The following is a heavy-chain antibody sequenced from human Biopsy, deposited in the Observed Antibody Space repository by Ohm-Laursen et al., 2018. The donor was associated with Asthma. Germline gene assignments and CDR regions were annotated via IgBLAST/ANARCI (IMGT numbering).Heavy chain of an antibody. D-gene: IGHD6-6*01. V-gene: IGHV3-30*03. CDR1: GFILSNYD. Sequence: SLRLSCAASGFILSNYDMHWVRQAPGKGLEWVAVLSYNGNNKYYADSVRGRFTISRDNSENTLYLQMNSLRVEDTTVYYCARGDWYGSASNGYWGQGTLVTVSA. CDR2: LSYNGNNK. J-gene: IGHJ4*02. CDR3: ARGDWYGSASNGY.